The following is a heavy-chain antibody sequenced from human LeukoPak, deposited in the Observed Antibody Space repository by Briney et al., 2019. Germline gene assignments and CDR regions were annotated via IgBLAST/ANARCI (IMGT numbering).Heavy chain of an antibody. CDR1: GCTFTSYA. D-gene: IGHD6-19*01. V-gene: IGHV1-3*01. Sequence: ASVKVSCKASGCTFTSYAMHWVRQAPGQRLEWMGWINAGNGNTKYSQKLQGRVTMTTDTSTSTAYMELRSLRSDDTAVYYCASDSSGWYYFEYWGQGTLVTVST. CDR3: ASDSSGWYYFEY. J-gene: IGHJ4*02. CDR2: INAGNGNT.